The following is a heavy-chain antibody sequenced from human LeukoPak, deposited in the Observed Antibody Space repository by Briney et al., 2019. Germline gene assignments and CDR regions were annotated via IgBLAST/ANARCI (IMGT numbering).Heavy chain of an antibody. V-gene: IGHV4-34*01. Sequence: KPLETLSLTCAVYGGSFSGYYWSWIRQPPGKGLEWIGEINHSGSTNYNPSLKSRVTISVDTSKNQFSLKLSSVTAADTAVYYCARAPVGYCSGGSCYSAGYFDYWGQGTLVTVSS. J-gene: IGHJ4*02. CDR2: INHSGST. CDR3: ARAPVGYCSGGSCYSAGYFDY. CDR1: GGSFSGYY. D-gene: IGHD2-15*01.